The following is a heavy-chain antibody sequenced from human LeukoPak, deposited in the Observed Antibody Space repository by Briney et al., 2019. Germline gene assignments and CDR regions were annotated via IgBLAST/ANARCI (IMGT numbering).Heavy chain of an antibody. Sequence: SVKVSYKTSGGTFSSYAITWVRQTPGQGLEWMGGIIPIFGTTNYAQKFQDRVTITADKSTSTAYMKLSSLRSEDTAVYYCARVVGLTGYSSNWYSGYYYYMDVWGKGTTVTVSS. J-gene: IGHJ6*03. CDR3: ARVVGLTGYSSNWYSGYYYYMDV. CDR1: GGTFSSYA. D-gene: IGHD6-13*01. V-gene: IGHV1-69*06. CDR2: IIPIFGTT.